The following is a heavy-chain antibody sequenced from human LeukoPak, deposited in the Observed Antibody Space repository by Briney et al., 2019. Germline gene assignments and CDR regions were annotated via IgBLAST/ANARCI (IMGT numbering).Heavy chain of an antibody. J-gene: IGHJ4*02. CDR1: GYSFTSYW. V-gene: IGHV5-51*01. CDR3: ASQNTYYYDSSGYDGVDYFDY. Sequence: GESLKISCKCSGYSFTSYWIGWVRQMPGKGLEWMGIIYPGDSDTRYSPSFQGQVTISANKSISTAYLQWSSLKASDTAMYYCASQNTYYYDSSGYDGVDYFDYWGQGTLVTVSS. D-gene: IGHD3-22*01. CDR2: IYPGDSDT.